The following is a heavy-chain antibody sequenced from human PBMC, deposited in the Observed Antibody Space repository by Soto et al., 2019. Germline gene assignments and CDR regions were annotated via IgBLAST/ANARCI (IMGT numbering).Heavy chain of an antibody. CDR3: ARGGSLYWYFDL. CDR2: INTYNGNS. Sequence: GASVKVSCKASGYTLTNYAISWVRQAPGQGPEWMGWINTYNGNSNYAQKFQGRVTMTRDTSTSTAYMELSSLRSEDTAVYYCARGGSLYWYFDLWGRGTLVTVSS. CDR1: GYTLTNYA. J-gene: IGHJ2*01. V-gene: IGHV1-18*01. D-gene: IGHD1-26*01.